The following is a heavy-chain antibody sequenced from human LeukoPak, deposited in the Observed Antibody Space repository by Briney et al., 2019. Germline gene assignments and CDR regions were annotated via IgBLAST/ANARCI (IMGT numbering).Heavy chain of an antibody. V-gene: IGHV1-18*01. D-gene: IGHD3-22*01. Sequence: ASVKVSCKASGYTFTSYGISWVRQAPGQGLEWMGWISAYNGNTNYAQKLQGRVTMTTDTSTSTAYMELRSLRSDDTAVYYCAREGAGDFYDSSGNPAGDAFDSWGQGTMVIVSS. CDR3: AREGAGDFYDSSGNPAGDAFDS. CDR2: ISAYNGNT. J-gene: IGHJ3*02. CDR1: GYTFTSYG.